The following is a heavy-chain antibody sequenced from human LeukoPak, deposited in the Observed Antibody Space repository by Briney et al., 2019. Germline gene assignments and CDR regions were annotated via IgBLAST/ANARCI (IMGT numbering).Heavy chain of an antibody. V-gene: IGHV4-39*07. CDR1: GFSLSTTGVG. CDR3: ASYGSVSGVDP. CDR2: IYYSGST. D-gene: IGHD3-10*01. Sequence: SGPTLVKPTQTLTLTCTFSGFSLSTTGVGVGWIRQPPGKGLEWIGSIYYSGSTYYNPSLKSRVTISVDTSKNQFSLKLSSVTAADTAVYYCASYGSVSGVDPWGQGTLVTVSS. J-gene: IGHJ5*02.